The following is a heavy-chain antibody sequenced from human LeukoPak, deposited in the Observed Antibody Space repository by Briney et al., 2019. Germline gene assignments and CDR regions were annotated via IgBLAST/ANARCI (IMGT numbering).Heavy chain of an antibody. V-gene: IGHV1-46*01. Sequence: ASVKVSCKASGYTFTSYYMHWVRQAPGQGLEWMGIINPSGGGTSYAQKFQGRVTMTRDMSTSTVYMELSSLRSEDTAVYYCARSRGSYPFAYDYWGQGTLVTVSS. D-gene: IGHD1-26*01. CDR3: ARSRGSYPFAYDY. CDR2: INPSGGGT. CDR1: GYTFTSYY. J-gene: IGHJ4*02.